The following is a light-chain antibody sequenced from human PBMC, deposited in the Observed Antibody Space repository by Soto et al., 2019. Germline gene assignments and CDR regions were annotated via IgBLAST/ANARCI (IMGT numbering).Light chain of an antibody. V-gene: IGKV1-39*01. J-gene: IGKJ5*01. CDR1: QTISRN. CDR2: AAS. Sequence: DIQMTQSPSSLSASVGDRVTIPCRASQTISRNLNWYQQKPGKAPKLLIYAASSLQSGVPSRFSGSGSGTDSTLAISSLQPEDFATYYCQQSDSIPITFGQGTRLEIK. CDR3: QQSDSIPIT.